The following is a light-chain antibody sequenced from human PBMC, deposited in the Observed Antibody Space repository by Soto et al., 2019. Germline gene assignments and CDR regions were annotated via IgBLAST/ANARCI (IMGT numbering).Light chain of an antibody. V-gene: IGKV3-11*01. CDR1: QSVSSY. CDR3: QKRSNWPST. CDR2: DAS. Sequence: EIVLTQSPATLSLSPGDRATLSCRSSQSVSSYLAWYQQKPGQAPRLLIYDASNRATGIPARFSGRGSGTAFPLTITTLEPEDFAVYYCQKRSNWPSTFGGGTKAEIK. J-gene: IGKJ4*01.